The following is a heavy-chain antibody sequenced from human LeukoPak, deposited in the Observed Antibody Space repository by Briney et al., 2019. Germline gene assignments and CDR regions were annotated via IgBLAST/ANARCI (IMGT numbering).Heavy chain of an antibody. Sequence: SETLSLTCTVSGGSISSGSYYWSWIRQPAGKGLEWIGYIYYSGSTNYNPSLKSRVTISVDTSKNQFSLKLSSVTAADTAVYSCARVGSGSFDYWGQGTLVTVSS. CDR1: GGSISSGSYY. CDR3: ARVGSGSFDY. D-gene: IGHD1-26*01. J-gene: IGHJ4*02. V-gene: IGHV4-61*10. CDR2: IYYSGST.